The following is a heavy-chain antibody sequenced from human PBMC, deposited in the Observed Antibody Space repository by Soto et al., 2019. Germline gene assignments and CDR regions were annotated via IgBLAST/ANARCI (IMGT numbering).Heavy chain of an antibody. V-gene: IGHV3-23*01. CDR2: ISGSGGST. J-gene: IGHJ4*02. CDR1: GFTFSSYA. Sequence: GGSLRLSCAASGFTFSSYAMSWVRQAPGKGLEWVSAISGSGGSTYYADSVKGRFTISRDNSKNTLYLQMNSLRAEDTAVYYCAKGALWFGELLMYLYFDYWGQGTLVTVSS. CDR3: AKGALWFGELLMYLYFDY. D-gene: IGHD3-10*01.